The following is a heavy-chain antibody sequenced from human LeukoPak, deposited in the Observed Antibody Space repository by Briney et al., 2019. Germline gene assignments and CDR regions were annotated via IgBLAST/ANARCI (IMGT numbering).Heavy chain of an antibody. Sequence: GASVTVSCTASGYTFTIYGISWVRQAPGQGLEWMGWISVYNGNTNYAQKLQGRVTMTTDTSTSTAYMELRSLRSDDTAVYYCARDSEVYSSSWDLKFDYWGQGTLVTVSS. D-gene: IGHD6-13*01. J-gene: IGHJ4*02. CDR3: ARDSEVYSSSWDLKFDY. CDR2: ISVYNGNT. CDR1: GYTFTIYG. V-gene: IGHV1-18*01.